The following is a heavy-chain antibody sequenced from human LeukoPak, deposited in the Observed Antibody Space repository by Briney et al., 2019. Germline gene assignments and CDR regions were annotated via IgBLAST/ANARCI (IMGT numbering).Heavy chain of an antibody. D-gene: IGHD6-13*01. V-gene: IGHV4-59*01. J-gene: IGHJ4*02. CDR1: GGSISSYY. Sequence: SETLSLTCTVSGGSISSYYWSWIRQPPGKGLEWIGFIFYSGTTNYNPSLKSRVTISVDTSKNQFSLRLSSVTAADTAVYYCARVFRAAAVDYWGQGTLVTVSS. CDR3: ARVFRAAAVDY. CDR2: IFYSGTT.